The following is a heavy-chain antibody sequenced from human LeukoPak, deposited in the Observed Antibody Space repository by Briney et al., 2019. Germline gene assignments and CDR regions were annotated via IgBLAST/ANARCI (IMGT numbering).Heavy chain of an antibody. V-gene: IGHV3-72*01. CDR2: TRNKANSYTT. CDR1: GFTLSDHY. Sequence: PGGSLRLSCAGFGFTLSDHYMDWVRQAPGKGLEWVGRTRNKANSYTTEYAASVKGRFTISRDDSRSSLSLQMDSLKIEDTAVYYCAKTLYVSGRYYFDYWGQGALVTVSS. J-gene: IGHJ4*02. CDR3: AKTLYVSGRYYFDY. D-gene: IGHD2/OR15-2a*01.